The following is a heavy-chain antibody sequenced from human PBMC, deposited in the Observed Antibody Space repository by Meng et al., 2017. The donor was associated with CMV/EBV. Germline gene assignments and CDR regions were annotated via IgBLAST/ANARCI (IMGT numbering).Heavy chain of an antibody. J-gene: IGHJ5*02. CDR2: IYYSGST. CDR1: GGSISSYY. D-gene: IGHD3-10*01. CDR3: ARVSGSWFDP. Sequence: GSLRLSCTVSGGSISSYYWSWIRQPPGKGLEWIGYIYYSGSTNYNPSLKSRVTISVDTSKNQFSLKLSSVTAADTAVYYCARVSGSWFDPWGQGTLDTVSS. V-gene: IGHV4-59*01.